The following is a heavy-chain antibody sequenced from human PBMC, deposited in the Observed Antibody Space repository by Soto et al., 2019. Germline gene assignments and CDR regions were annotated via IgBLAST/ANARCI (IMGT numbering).Heavy chain of an antibody. CDR2: FHDSGPT. Sequence: SETMSLTCDVSSYPGAAGQYWGWIRQPPGKGLEWLGCFHDSGPTYYRPSLKSRLAISVDMSKSQVSLSLTSVTAADTARYYCTNSRGLSRADSWGRGILVTVSS. CDR3: TNSRGLSRADS. V-gene: IGHV4-38-2*01. D-gene: IGHD3-10*01. CDR1: SYPGAAGQY. J-gene: IGHJ5*01.